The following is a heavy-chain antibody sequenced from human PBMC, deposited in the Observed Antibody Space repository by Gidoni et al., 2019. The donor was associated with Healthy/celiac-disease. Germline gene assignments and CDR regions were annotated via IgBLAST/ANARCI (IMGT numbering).Heavy chain of an antibody. CDR2: IYYSGST. J-gene: IGHJ4*02. CDR1: GGSISSGGYY. Sequence: QVQLQESGPGLVKPSQTLSLTCTVSGGSISSGGYYWSWIRQHPGKGLEWIGYIYYSGSTYYNPSLKSRVTISVDTSKNQFSLKLSSVTAADTAVYYCARGRSGYYYKDYFDYWGQGTLVTVSS. D-gene: IGHD3-22*01. V-gene: IGHV4-31*03. CDR3: ARGRSGYYYKDYFDY.